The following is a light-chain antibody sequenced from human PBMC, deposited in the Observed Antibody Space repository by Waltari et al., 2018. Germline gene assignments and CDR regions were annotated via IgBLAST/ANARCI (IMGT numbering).Light chain of an antibody. J-gene: IGLJ2*01. CDR1: NIGRKS. CDR2: YDS. CDR3: LVWHSTIDHQGV. Sequence: SSVVTQSPSVSVAPGETARIPCGGDNIGRKSVHWFQQRPGQAPVLVISYDSDRPSGIPERFSGSNSGNTATLTISWVEAEDEADYYCLVWHSTIDHQGVFGGGTKLTVL. V-gene: IGLV3-21*04.